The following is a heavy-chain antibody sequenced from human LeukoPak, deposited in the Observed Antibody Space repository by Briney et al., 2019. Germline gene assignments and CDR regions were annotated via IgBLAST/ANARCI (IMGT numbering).Heavy chain of an antibody. J-gene: IGHJ4*02. D-gene: IGHD5-24*01. Sequence: LETLSLTCNVSGGSISSSGYYWGWIRQPPGKGLEWIGSIYDSGRTYYNPSLKSRVAISVDTSRNQFSLKLTSVTAADTAVYYCARDGTPSRRDGYSTDYWGQGALVTVSS. CDR1: GGSISSSGYY. CDR2: IYDSGRT. V-gene: IGHV4-39*07. CDR3: ARDGTPSRRDGYSTDY.